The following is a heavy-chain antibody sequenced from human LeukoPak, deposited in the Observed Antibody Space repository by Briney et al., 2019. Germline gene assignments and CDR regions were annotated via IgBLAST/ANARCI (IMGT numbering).Heavy chain of an antibody. CDR2: INHSGST. J-gene: IGHJ6*02. CDR3: GRDCSSTSCYRYYYYYGMDG. D-gene: IGHD2-2*02. V-gene: IGHV4-34*01. CDR1: GGSFSGYY. Sequence: SETLSLTCAVYGGSFSGYYWSWIRQPPGKGLEWIGEINHSGSTNYNPSLKSRVTISVDTSKNQFSLKLSSVTAADTAVYYCGRDCSSTSCYRYYYYYGMDGWGQGTTVTVSS.